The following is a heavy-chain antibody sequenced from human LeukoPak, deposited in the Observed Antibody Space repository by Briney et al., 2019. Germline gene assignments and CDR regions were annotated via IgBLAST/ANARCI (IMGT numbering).Heavy chain of an antibody. CDR1: GFSFSSFG. J-gene: IGHJ4*02. CDR3: ARDVLSYGDSGVDY. D-gene: IGHD2-2*01. CDR2: ITGNGGST. Sequence: PGGSLRLSCAASGFSFSSFGMHWVRQAPGKGLECVSTITGNGGSTYYTNSVRGRFTISRDNAKNSLYPQMNSLRDEDTAVYYCARDVLSYGDSGVDYWGQGTLVTVSS. V-gene: IGHV3-64*01.